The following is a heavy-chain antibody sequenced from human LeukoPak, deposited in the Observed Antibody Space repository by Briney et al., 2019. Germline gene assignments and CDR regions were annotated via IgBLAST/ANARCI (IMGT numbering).Heavy chain of an antibody. J-gene: IGHJ4*02. CDR2: FDPEDGET. V-gene: IGHV1-24*01. Sequence: ASVKVSCKVSGYTLTELSMHWVRQAPGKGLEWMGGFDPEDGETIYAQKFQGRVTTTEDTSTDTAYMELSSLRSEDTAVYYCATDLGYCSSTSCYTQPLAYWGQGTLVTVSS. CDR1: GYTLTELS. D-gene: IGHD2-2*02. CDR3: ATDLGYCSSTSCYTQPLAY.